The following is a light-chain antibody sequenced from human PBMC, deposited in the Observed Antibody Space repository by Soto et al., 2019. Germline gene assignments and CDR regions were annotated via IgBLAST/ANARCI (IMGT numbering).Light chain of an antibody. Sequence: DIQMTQSPSSLSASVGDRVTITCRASQTISTYVTWYQQKPGKAPKALISDASTLQSGVPSRFSVSGSGTDFTLIISSLQPEDIATYYCQQSFSSLLSFGGGTQVEIK. CDR2: DAS. V-gene: IGKV1-39*01. CDR1: QTISTY. J-gene: IGKJ4*01. CDR3: QQSFSSLLS.